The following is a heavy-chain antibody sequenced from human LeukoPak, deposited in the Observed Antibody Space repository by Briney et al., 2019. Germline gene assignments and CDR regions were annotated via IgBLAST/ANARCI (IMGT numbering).Heavy chain of an antibody. J-gene: IGHJ4*03. CDR1: GFTFSSYS. V-gene: IGHV3-21*01. Sequence: GGSLRLSCAASGFTFSSYSMNWVRQAPGKGLEWVSSISSSSSYIYYADSVKGRFTISRDNAKNSLYLQMNSLRAEDTAVYYCARGYSSSWYRGSFDYWGQGTLVTVSS. CDR3: ARGYSSSWYRGSFDY. D-gene: IGHD6-13*01. CDR2: ISSSSSYI.